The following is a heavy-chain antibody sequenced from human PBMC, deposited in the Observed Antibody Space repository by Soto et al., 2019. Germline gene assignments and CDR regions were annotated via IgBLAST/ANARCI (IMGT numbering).Heavy chain of an antibody. CDR1: GFTFSSFS. J-gene: IGHJ4*02. V-gene: IGHV3-48*01. D-gene: IGHD2-2*01. Sequence: EVQLVESGGGLVQPGGSLRLSCAASGFTFSSFSMNWVRQAPGKGLEWLSYITSSSITIYYADSVKGRFTISRDNAKXSXXXXXXXXXXXXXXXXXXXXXXXSWNFDYWGQGALVTVSS. CDR3: XXXXXSWNFDY. CDR2: ITSSSITI.